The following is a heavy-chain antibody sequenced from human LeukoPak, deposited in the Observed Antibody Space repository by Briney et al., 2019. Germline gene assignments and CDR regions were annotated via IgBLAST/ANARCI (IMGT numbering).Heavy chain of an antibody. Sequence: NPSETLSLTCAVYGGSFSGYYWSWIRQPPGKGLEWIGEINHSGSTNYNPSLKSRVTISVDTSKNQLSLKLSSVTAADTAVYYCARSGIAAAGTIDYWGQGTLVTVSS. D-gene: IGHD6-13*01. CDR2: INHSGST. J-gene: IGHJ4*02. CDR1: GGSFSGYY. V-gene: IGHV4-34*01. CDR3: ARSGIAAAGTIDY.